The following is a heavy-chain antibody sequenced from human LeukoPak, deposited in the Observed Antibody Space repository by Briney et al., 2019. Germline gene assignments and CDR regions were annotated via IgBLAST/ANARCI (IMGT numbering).Heavy chain of an antibody. J-gene: IGHJ6*03. CDR1: GFTFGDYA. Sequence: NPGGSLRLSCTASGFTFGDYAMSWFRQAPGKGLEWVGFIRSKAYGGTTEYAASVKGRFTISRDDSKSIAYLQMNSLKTEDTAVYYCTRAGLTSRIAARLRVGDYYYYYMDVWGKGTTVTVSS. CDR2: IRSKAYGGTT. V-gene: IGHV3-49*05. CDR3: TRAGLTSRIAARLRVGDYYYYYMDV. D-gene: IGHD6-6*01.